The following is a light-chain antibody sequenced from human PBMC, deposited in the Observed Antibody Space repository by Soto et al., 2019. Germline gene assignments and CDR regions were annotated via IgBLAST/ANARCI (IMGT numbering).Light chain of an antibody. Sequence: DIVMTQSPLSLPVTPGEPASISCRSSQSLLHSDGYNYLDWYLQKPGQSPQLLIYLGYNRAAGVPDRFSGSGSGTDFTLKISRVEAEDVGVYYCMQALQTPYTFGQGTKLQIK. J-gene: IGKJ2*01. CDR3: MQALQTPYT. CDR1: QSLLHSDGYNY. V-gene: IGKV2-28*01. CDR2: LGY.